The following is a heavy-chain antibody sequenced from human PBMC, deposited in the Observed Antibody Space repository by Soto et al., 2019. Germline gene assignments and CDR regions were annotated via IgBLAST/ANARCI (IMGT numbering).Heavy chain of an antibody. Sequence: PSETLSLTCAVYGGSFSGYYWSWIRQPPGKGLEWIGEINHSGSTNYNPSLKSRVTISVDTSKNQFSLELSSVTAADTAVYYCARVEWRTGYCSSTSCSHWYFDYWGQGTLVTVSS. V-gene: IGHV4-34*01. D-gene: IGHD2-2*01. CDR3: ARVEWRTGYCSSTSCSHWYFDY. CDR2: INHSGST. J-gene: IGHJ4*02. CDR1: GGSFSGYY.